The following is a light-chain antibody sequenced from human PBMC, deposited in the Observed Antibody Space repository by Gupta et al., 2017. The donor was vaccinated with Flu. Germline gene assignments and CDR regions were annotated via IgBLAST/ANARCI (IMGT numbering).Light chain of an antibody. CDR2: WAS. CDR3: QQYFNTPLT. Sequence: DIVMTQSPDSLAVSLGERVTINCKSSQSLFYRSNNENYLAWYQHKPGQPPKLLLYWASTRESGVPDRFSGSGSGTDFTLTISGLQADDAAIYYCQQYFNTPLTFGPGTKVELK. V-gene: IGKV4-1*01. CDR1: QSLFYRSNNENY. J-gene: IGKJ3*01.